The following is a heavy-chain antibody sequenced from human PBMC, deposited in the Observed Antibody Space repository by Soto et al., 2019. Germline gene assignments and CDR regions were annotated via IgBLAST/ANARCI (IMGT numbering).Heavy chain of an antibody. CDR3: ARGGDSYGYGEYYYYGMDV. Sequence: PGGSLRLSCAASGFTFSSYWMSWVRQAPGKGLKWVTNIKQDRREKKYVDSVKGRFTISRDNAKNTLYLQMNSLRAEDTAVYYCARGGDSYGYGEYYYYGMDVWGQGTTVTVSS. D-gene: IGHD3-22*01. V-gene: IGHV3-7*01. CDR1: GFTFSSYW. J-gene: IGHJ6*02. CDR2: IKQDRREK.